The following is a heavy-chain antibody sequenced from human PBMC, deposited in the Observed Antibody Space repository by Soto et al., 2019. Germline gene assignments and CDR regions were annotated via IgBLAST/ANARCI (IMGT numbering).Heavy chain of an antibody. J-gene: IGHJ6*02. CDR2: FDPEDGEI. CDR1: GYTLTELS. CDR3: ATDYGDYVIGMDV. V-gene: IGHV1-24*01. Sequence: QVQLVQSGAEVKQPGASVKVSCKVSGYTLTELSIHWVRQAPGKGLEWMGGFDPEDGEIIYAQKFQGRVTMTEDTSTDTDYMALSSLRSEDTAVYYCATDYGDYVIGMDVWGQGTTVTVSS. D-gene: IGHD4-17*01.